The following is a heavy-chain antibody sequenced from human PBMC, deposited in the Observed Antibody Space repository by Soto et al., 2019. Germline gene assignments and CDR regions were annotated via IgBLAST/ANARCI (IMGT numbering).Heavy chain of an antibody. Sequence: QVQLVQSGAEVKKPGSSVKVSCKASGGTFSSYTISWVRQAPGQGLEWMGRIIPILGIANYAQKFQGRVTITADKSTSTAYMELSSLRSEETAVYYCARDGDLTGLDYWGQGTLVTVSS. CDR1: GGTFSSYT. J-gene: IGHJ4*02. CDR3: ARDGDLTGLDY. V-gene: IGHV1-69*08. CDR2: IIPILGIA. D-gene: IGHD3-9*01.